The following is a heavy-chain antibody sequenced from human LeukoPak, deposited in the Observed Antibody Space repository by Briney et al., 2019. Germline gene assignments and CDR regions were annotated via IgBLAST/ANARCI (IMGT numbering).Heavy chain of an antibody. Sequence: PGGSLRLSCAGSGFTFSSYRMNWVRQAPGKGLEWVSYISSSSRTIYYADSVKGRFTISRDNSKNTLYLQMNSLRAEDTAVYYCAKSGGSYYDYYYYYMDVWGKGTTVTVSS. J-gene: IGHJ6*03. V-gene: IGHV3-48*01. D-gene: IGHD1-26*01. CDR3: AKSGGSYYDYYYYYMDV. CDR1: GFTFSSYR. CDR2: ISSSSRTI.